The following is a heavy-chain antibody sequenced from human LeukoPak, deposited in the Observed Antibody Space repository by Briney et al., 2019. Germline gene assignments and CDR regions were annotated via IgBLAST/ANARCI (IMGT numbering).Heavy chain of an antibody. V-gene: IGHV3-30*18. CDR1: GFTFSSYG. D-gene: IGHD3-3*01. J-gene: IGHJ6*02. Sequence: GGSLRLSCAASGFTFSSYGMHWVRQAPGKGLEWVAVISYDGSNKYYADSVKGRFTISRDNSKNTLYLQMNSLRAEDTAVYCCAKGVHDFWSGSYYGMDVWGQGTTVTVSS. CDR3: AKGVHDFWSGSYYGMDV. CDR2: ISYDGSNK.